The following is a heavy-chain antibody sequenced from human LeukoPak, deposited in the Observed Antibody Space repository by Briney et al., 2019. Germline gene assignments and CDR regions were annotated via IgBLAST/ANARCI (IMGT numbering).Heavy chain of an antibody. Sequence: GRSLRLSCAASGFTFSSYGMHWVRQAPGKGLEWVSGITRSGGTTHYADSVKGRFTISRDKSKNTLYLQMNSLRAEDTAVYYCAKDLTPYYDILTGCDYWGQGTLVTVSS. J-gene: IGHJ4*02. CDR1: GFTFSSYG. D-gene: IGHD3-9*01. V-gene: IGHV3-23*01. CDR3: AKDLTPYYDILTGCDY. CDR2: ITRSGGTT.